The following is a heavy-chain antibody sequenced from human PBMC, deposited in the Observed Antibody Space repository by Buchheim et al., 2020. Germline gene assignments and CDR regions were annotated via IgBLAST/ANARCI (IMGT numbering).Heavy chain of an antibody. CDR2: ISGSGGGI. CDR3: AQDGLIPF. V-gene: IGHV3-23*01. CDR1: GFPFSSYD. J-gene: IGHJ4*02. D-gene: IGHD2-8*01. Sequence: EVQILESGGTLVQPGGSLRLSCAASGFPFSSYDMRWVRPAPGKGLEWVSAISGSGGGIYYATPVTGRFTIYRYNSRHTLYLQMNSLGAEDTAVYYCAQDGLIPFWGQGT.